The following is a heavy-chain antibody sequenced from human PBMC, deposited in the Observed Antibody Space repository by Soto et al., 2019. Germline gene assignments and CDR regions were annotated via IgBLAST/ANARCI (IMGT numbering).Heavy chain of an antibody. Sequence: GGSLRLSCAASGFTFSSYGMHLVRQAPGKGLEWVAVIWYDGSNKYYADSVKGRFTISRDNSKNTLYLQMNSLRAEDTAVYYCAVGSELLRGIFDYWGQGTLVTVSS. D-gene: IGHD2-15*01. CDR3: AVGSELLRGIFDY. J-gene: IGHJ4*02. CDR2: IWYDGSNK. CDR1: GFTFSSYG. V-gene: IGHV3-33*01.